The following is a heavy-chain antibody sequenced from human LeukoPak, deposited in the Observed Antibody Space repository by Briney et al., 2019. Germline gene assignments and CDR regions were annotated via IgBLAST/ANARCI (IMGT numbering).Heavy chain of an antibody. Sequence: GASVKVSCKASGYTFTTYALNWVRQAPGQGLEWMGWINTNTGNPTYAQGFTGRFVFSLDTSVSTAYLQIFSLKVEDTAVYYCARDSFTDGASTFDIWGQGTMVTVSS. CDR3: ARDSFTDGASTFDI. D-gene: IGHD3-16*01. J-gene: IGHJ3*02. V-gene: IGHV7-4-1*01. CDR1: GYTFTTYA. CDR2: INTNTGNP.